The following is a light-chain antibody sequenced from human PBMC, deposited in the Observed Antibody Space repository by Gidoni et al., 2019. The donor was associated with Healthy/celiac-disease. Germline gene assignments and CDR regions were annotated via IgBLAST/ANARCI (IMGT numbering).Light chain of an antibody. J-gene: IGLJ3*02. V-gene: IGLV2-23*02. CDR3: CSYAGSSSNWV. Sequence: QSALTQPASVSGSPGQSITISCTGTSSDVGSYNLVSWYQQPPGKAPKLMIYEVSKRPSGVSNRFSGSKSGNTASLTISVLQAEDEADYYCCSYAGSSSNWVFGGGTKLTVL. CDR1: SSDVGSYNL. CDR2: EVS.